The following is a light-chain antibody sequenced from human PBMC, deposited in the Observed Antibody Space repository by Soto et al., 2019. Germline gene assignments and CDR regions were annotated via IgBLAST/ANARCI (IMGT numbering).Light chain of an antibody. Sequence: DIQMTQSPASLSAYVGDRVTITCRASQNIGDALNWYQQKPGKAPKLLIYAPSRLQSGVPSRFSGSGSGTDFTLTVSSLQPEYSASYYCQHSCTFGQGTKLEI. J-gene: IGKJ2*01. V-gene: IGKV1-39*01. CDR1: QNIGDA. CDR3: QHSCT. CDR2: APS.